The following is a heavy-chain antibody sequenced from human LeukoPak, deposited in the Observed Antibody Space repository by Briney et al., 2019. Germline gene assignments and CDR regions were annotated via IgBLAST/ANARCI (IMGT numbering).Heavy chain of an antibody. CDR2: IYYSGST. V-gene: IGHV4-39*07. CDR1: GGSISSSSYY. CDR3: ARESRENSSGFLTDY. Sequence: SETLSLTCTVSGGSISSSSYYWGWIRQPPGKGLEWIGSIYYSGSTYYNPSLKSRVTISVDTSKNQFSLKLSSVTAADTAVYYCARESRENSSGFLTDYWGQGTLVTVSS. J-gene: IGHJ4*02. D-gene: IGHD6-19*01.